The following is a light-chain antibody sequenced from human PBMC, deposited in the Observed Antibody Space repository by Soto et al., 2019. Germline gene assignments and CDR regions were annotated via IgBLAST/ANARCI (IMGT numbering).Light chain of an antibody. V-gene: IGLV2-14*03. Sequence: QSALTQPASVSGSPGQSNTISCTGTSSDIGGYNYVSWYQQHPGKAPKLMIYDVSDRPSGVSNRFSGSKSGNTASLTISGLQAEDEADYYCASYASSNTVLFGGGTKLTVL. CDR3: ASYASSNTVL. CDR1: SSDIGGYNY. J-gene: IGLJ2*01. CDR2: DVS.